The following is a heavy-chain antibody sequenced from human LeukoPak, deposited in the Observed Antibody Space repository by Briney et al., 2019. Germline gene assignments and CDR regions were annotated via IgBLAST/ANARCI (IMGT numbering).Heavy chain of an antibody. J-gene: IGHJ4*02. D-gene: IGHD2-15*01. CDR3: VAADPTSDF. V-gene: IGHV3-30-3*01. Sequence: GGSLRLSCAASGFTFSSYAMHWVRQAPGKGLEWVAVISYDGSNKYYADSVKGRFTISRDNTKNTLSLQMNSLRAEDTAVYYCVAADPTSDFWGQGTLVTVSS. CDR2: ISYDGSNK. CDR1: GFTFSSYA.